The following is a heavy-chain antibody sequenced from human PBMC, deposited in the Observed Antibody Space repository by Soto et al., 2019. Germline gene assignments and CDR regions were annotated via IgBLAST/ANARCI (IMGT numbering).Heavy chain of an antibody. J-gene: IGHJ4*02. CDR3: AKGATGYSSGWFGYFDY. Sequence: GTFGSYAISWVRQAPGQGLEWMGGIIPIFGTANYAQKFQGRVTITANKSTSTAYMELSSLRSEDTAVYYCAKGATGYSSGWFGYFDYWGQGTLVTVSS. CDR1: GTFGSYA. D-gene: IGHD6-19*01. V-gene: IGHV1-69*06. CDR2: IIPIFGTA.